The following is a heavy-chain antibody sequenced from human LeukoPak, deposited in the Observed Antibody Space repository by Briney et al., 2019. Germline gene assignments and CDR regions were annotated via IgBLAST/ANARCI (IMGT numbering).Heavy chain of an antibody. V-gene: IGHV1-2*02. Sequence: ASVKVSCKASGYTFTGYYMHWVRQAPGQGLEWMGWIHPNSGGTNYAQKFQGRVTMTRDTSISTAYMELSRLRSDDTAVYYCARDSGSTGYYYDSSGYYTSDFDYWGQGTLVTVSS. CDR3: ARDSGSTGYYYDSSGYYTSDFDY. CDR2: IHPNSGGT. J-gene: IGHJ4*02. CDR1: GYTFTGYY. D-gene: IGHD3-22*01.